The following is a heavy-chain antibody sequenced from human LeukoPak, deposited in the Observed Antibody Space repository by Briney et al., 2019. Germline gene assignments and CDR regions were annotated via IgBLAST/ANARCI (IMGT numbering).Heavy chain of an antibody. V-gene: IGHV1-2*02. CDR1: GYTFTSYD. Sequence: ASVKVSCKASGYTFTSYDINWVRQAPGQGLEWMGWINPNSGGTNYAQKFQGRVTMTRDTSISTAYMELSRLRSDDTAVYYCARVVDYYYYYMDVWGKGTTVTVSS. CDR2: INPNSGGT. J-gene: IGHJ6*03. CDR3: ARVVDYYYYYMDV.